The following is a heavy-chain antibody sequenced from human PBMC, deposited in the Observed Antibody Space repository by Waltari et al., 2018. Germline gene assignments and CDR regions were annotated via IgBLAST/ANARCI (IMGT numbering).Heavy chain of an antibody. J-gene: IGHJ3*02. CDR2: KRNKGKRYTT. D-gene: IGHD3-16*01. CDR1: GFTFSDYY. CDR3: ARGPSIMRTLGGAAFDI. V-gene: IGHV3-72*01. Sequence: EVQLVESGGGLVQPGGSLRLSCAVSGFTFSDYYMDWVRQAPGKGLEWVARKRNKGKRYTTEYSASVKGRFIISRDESKNSLLLQRNSLKTEDTAVYYCARGPSIMRTLGGAAFDIWGQGTMVTVSS.